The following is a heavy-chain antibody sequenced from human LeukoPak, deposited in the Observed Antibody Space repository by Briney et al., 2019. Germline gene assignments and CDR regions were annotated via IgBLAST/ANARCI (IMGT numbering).Heavy chain of an antibody. J-gene: IGHJ3*02. CDR1: GYSFTSYW. V-gene: IGHV5-51*01. Sequence: GESLKISCKGSGYSFTSYWIGWVRQMPGKGLEWMGIIYPGDSDTRYSPSFQGQVTISADKSISTAYLQWSSLKASDTATYYCARIMITFGGVMGAFDIWGQGTMVTVSS. CDR3: ARIMITFGGVMGAFDI. D-gene: IGHD3-16*01. CDR2: IYPGDSDT.